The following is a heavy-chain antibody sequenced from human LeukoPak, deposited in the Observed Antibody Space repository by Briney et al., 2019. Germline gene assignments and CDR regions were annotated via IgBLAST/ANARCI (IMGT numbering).Heavy chain of an antibody. CDR2: ISWEGDTT. J-gene: IGHJ4*02. D-gene: IGHD3-10*01. Sequence: GGSLRLSCAASGFTFDDYAMHWVRQAPGKGLEWVALISWEGDTTYYADSVRGRFTISRDNSENSLYLQMNSLRTEDTAFYYLPRDTDFGSAKNYFDSWGRGTLVSVSS. CDR3: PRDTDFGSAKNYFDS. CDR1: GFTFDDYA. V-gene: IGHV3-43*01.